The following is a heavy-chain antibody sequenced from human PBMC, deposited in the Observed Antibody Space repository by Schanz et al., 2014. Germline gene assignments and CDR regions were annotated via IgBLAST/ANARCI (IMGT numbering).Heavy chain of an antibody. D-gene: IGHD2-2*01. J-gene: IGHJ4*02. CDR2: IRSKTNSYAT. CDR1: GFTFSGSA. Sequence: EVQLEESGGGLVQPGGSLRLSCAASGFTFSGSAMHWVRQASGKGLEWVGRIRSKTNSYATAYTASVKGRFTISRDDSKNTAYLQMNSLKTEDTAVYYCVSAAIDFDYWGQGSLVTVSS. CDR3: VSAAIDFDY. V-gene: IGHV3-73*01.